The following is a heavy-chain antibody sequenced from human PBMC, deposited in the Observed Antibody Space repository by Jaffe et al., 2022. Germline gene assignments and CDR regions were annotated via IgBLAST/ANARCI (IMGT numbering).Heavy chain of an antibody. CDR2: ISGSGGST. CDR3: AKVLYGYWSMTTVTTGDY. D-gene: IGHD4-17*01. J-gene: IGHJ4*02. V-gene: IGHV3-23*01. CDR1: GFTFGNYA. Sequence: EVQLLESGGGLVQPGGSLRLSCAASGFTFGNYAMSWVRQAPGKGLEWVSAISGSGGSTYYAGSVKGRFTISRDNSKNTLYLQMNSLRAEDTAIYYCAKVLYGYWSMTTVTTGDYWGQGTLVTVSS.